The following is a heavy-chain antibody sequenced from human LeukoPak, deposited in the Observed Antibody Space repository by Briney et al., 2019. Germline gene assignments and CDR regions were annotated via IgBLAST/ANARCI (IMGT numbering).Heavy chain of an antibody. CDR2: ISAYNGNT. V-gene: IGHV1-18*01. CDR1: GYTFTSYG. Sequence: GASVKVSCTASGYTFTSYGISWVRQAPGQGLEWMGWISAYNGNTNYAQKLQGRVTMTTDTSTSTAYMELRSLRSDDTAVYYCARAATPYDYGGPRDAFDIWGQGTMVTVSS. D-gene: IGHD4-23*01. J-gene: IGHJ3*02. CDR3: ARAATPYDYGGPRDAFDI.